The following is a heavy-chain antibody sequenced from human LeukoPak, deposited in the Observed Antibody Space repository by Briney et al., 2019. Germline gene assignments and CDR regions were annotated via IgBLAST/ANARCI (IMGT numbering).Heavy chain of an antibody. J-gene: IGHJ3*02. D-gene: IGHD5-18*01. CDR1: GFTFSSYA. Sequence: GRSLRLSCAASGFTFSSYAMHWVRQAPGKGLEWVAVISYDGSNRYYADSVKGRFTISRDNSKNTLYLQMNSLRAEDTAVYYCARGSGYNYGIDAFDIWGQGTMVTVSS. V-gene: IGHV3-30-3*01. CDR3: ARGSGYNYGIDAFDI. CDR2: ISYDGSNR.